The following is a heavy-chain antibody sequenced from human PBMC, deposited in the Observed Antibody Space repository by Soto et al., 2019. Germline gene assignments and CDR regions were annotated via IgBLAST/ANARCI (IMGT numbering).Heavy chain of an antibody. V-gene: IGHV3-23*01. CDR1: GLTMSTYA. CDR2: IAGVDI. CDR3: AKDHFKGNGIYDGFDV. D-gene: IGHD1-20*01. J-gene: IGHJ3*01. Sequence: LRLSCAGNGLTMSTYAMSWVRQAPGKGLEWVSTIAGVDIFYADSVQGRFTISIDNSKNLLFLQMNSLTAGDTATYYCAKDHFKGNGIYDGFDVWGQGTTVTVSS.